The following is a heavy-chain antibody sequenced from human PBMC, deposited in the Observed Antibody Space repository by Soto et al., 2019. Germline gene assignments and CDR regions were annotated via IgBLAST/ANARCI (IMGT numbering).Heavy chain of an antibody. V-gene: IGHV1-69*02. J-gene: IGHJ4*02. CDR3: ALSIVVVPAAIDY. CDR2: IIPILGIA. CDR1: GGTFSSYT. D-gene: IGHD2-2*02. Sequence: QVQLVQSGAEVKKPGSSVKVSCTASGGTFSSYTISWVRQAPGQGLEWMGRIIPILGIANYAQKFQGRVTFTADKSTSTAYLQLSRVRSEDTAVYYCALSIVVVPAAIDYWGQGTLGTASS.